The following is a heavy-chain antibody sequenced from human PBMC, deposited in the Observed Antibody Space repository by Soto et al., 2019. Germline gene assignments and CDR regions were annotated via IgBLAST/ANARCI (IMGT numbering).Heavy chain of an antibody. J-gene: IGHJ4*02. CDR2: IRTSPTTI. D-gene: IGHD2-2*01. V-gene: IGHV3-48*01. CDR3: ARDYHYAFDF. Sequence: EVQLVESGGGLVQHGGSLRLSCAASGFTFSAYSMNWVRQAPGKGLEWISYIRTSPTTIHYADSVKGRFTISRDNAKNSLYLQMNSLRAEDTAIYYCARDYHYAFDFWGQGTLVTVSS. CDR1: GFTFSAYS.